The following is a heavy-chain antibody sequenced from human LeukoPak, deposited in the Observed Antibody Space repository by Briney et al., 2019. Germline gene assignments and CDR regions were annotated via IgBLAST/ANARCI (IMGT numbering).Heavy chain of an antibody. D-gene: IGHD4-17*01. V-gene: IGHV4-34*01. CDR2: INHSGST. CDR3: ARGRIHGDYAFDY. J-gene: IGHJ4*02. Sequence: SETLSLTCTVYGVSFSGYYWSWIRQPPGKGLEWIGEINHSGSTNYNPSLKSRVTISVDTSKNQFSLKLSSVTAADTAVYYCARGRIHGDYAFDYWGQGTLVTVSS. CDR1: GVSFSGYY.